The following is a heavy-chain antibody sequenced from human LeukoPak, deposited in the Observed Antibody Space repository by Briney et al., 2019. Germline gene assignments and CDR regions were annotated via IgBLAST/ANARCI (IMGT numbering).Heavy chain of an antibody. CDR3: ARQPFTIFGVVLYYFDY. V-gene: IGHV4-39*01. CDR2: IYYSGST. Sequence: SETLSLTCTVSGGSISSSSYYWGWIRQPPGKGLEWIGSIYYSGSTYYNPSLKSRVTISVETSKNQFSLKLSSVTAADTAVYYCARQPFTIFGVVLYYFDYWGQGTLVTVSS. CDR1: GGSISSSSYY. J-gene: IGHJ4*02. D-gene: IGHD3-3*01.